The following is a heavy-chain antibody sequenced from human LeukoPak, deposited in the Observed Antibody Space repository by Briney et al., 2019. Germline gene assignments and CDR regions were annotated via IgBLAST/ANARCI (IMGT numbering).Heavy chain of an antibody. J-gene: IGHJ4*02. D-gene: IGHD1-26*01. V-gene: IGHV3-49*04. CDR3: TRDRGVASGSYYY. Sequence: GGSLRLSCSASGFTFSTYAMSWVRQAPGKGLEWVGFIRSKAYGGTTEYAASVKGRFTISRDDSKSIAYLQMSSLKIEDTAVYYCTRDRGVASGSYYYWGQGTLVTVSS. CDR1: GFTFSTYA. CDR2: IRSKAYGGTT.